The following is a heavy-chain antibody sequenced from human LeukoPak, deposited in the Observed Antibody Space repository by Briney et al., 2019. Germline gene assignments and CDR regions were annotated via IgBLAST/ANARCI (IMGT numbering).Heavy chain of an antibody. J-gene: IGHJ4*02. Sequence: PGGSLRLSCAASGFTFSSYAMHWVRQAPGKGLEWVAVISYDGSNKYYADSVKGRFTISRDNSKNTLYLQMNSLRAEDTAVYYCARGRSPYYYDSSGYYELDYWGQGTLVTVSS. D-gene: IGHD3-22*01. CDR3: ARGRSPYYYDSSGYYELDY. CDR2: ISYDGSNK. CDR1: GFTFSSYA. V-gene: IGHV3-30*04.